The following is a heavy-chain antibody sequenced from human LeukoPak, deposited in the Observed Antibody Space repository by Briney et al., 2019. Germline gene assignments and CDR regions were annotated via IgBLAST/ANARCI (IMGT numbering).Heavy chain of an antibody. CDR2: IYHSGST. Sequence: SETLSLTCAVSGGSISSGGYSWSWIRQPPGKGLEWIGYIYHSGSTYYNPSLKSRVTISVDRSKNQFSLKLSSVTAADTVVYYCAASPYYYGSGGMDVWGQGTTVTVSS. J-gene: IGHJ6*02. CDR1: GGSISSGGYS. D-gene: IGHD3-10*01. V-gene: IGHV4-30-2*01. CDR3: AASPYYYGSGGMDV.